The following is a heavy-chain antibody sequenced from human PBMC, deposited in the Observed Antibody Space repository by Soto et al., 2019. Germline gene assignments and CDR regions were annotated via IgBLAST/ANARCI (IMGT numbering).Heavy chain of an antibody. Sequence: GGSLRLSCAASGFTFSSYGMHWVRQAPGKGLEWVAVISYDGSNKYYADSVKGRFTISRDNSKNTLYLQMNSLRAEDTAVYYCAKESTQITIFGVAPDWGQGTLVTVSS. V-gene: IGHV3-30*18. D-gene: IGHD3-3*01. CDR1: GFTFSSYG. CDR2: ISYDGSNK. CDR3: AKESTQITIFGVAPD. J-gene: IGHJ4*02.